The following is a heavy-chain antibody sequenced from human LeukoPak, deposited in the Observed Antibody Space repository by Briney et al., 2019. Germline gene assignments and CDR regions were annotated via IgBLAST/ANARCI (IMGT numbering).Heavy chain of an antibody. Sequence: SETLSLTCAVYGRSLRGRYWSWIRQPPGKGLGWVGEINHSGSTNYNPSFWGRVTISVDTSKNQFFLKLNSVTAADTAVYYCARESDPITGYFYYYMDVWGRGTTVTVSS. CDR1: GRSLRGRY. D-gene: IGHD3-10*01. V-gene: IGHV4-34*01. J-gene: IGHJ6*03. CDR2: INHSGST. CDR3: ARESDPITGYFYYYMDV.